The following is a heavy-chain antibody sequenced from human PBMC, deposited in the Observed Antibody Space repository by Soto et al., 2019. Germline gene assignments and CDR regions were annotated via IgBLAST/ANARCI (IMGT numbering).Heavy chain of an antibody. Sequence: PGGSLRLSCAASGFTFSSYAMSWVRQAPGKGLEWVSAISGSGGSTYYADSVKGRFTISRDNSKNTLYLQMNSLRAEDTAVYYCAKQDEDFWSGYSTHFDYWGQGTLVTVSS. CDR2: ISGSGGST. CDR1: GFTFSSYA. CDR3: AKQDEDFWSGYSTHFDY. D-gene: IGHD3-3*01. V-gene: IGHV3-23*01. J-gene: IGHJ4*02.